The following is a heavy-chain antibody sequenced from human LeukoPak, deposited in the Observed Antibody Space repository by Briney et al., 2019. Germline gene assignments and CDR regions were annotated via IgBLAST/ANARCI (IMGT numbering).Heavy chain of an antibody. CDR2: ISAYNGNT. V-gene: IGHV1-18*01. CDR3: ARTGGRLGYCSGGSCYPYYYGMDV. CDR1: GYTFTNYG. Sequence: ASVKVSCKASGYTFTNYGVSWVRQAPGQGLEWMGWISAYNGNTNYAQKLQGRVTMTTDTSTSTAYMELRSLRSDDTAVYYCARTGGRLGYCSGGSCYPYYYGMDVWGQGTTVTVSS. J-gene: IGHJ6*02. D-gene: IGHD2-15*01.